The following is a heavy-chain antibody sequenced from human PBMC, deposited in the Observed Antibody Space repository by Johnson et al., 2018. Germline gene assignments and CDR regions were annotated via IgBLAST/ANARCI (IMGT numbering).Heavy chain of an antibody. CDR1: GFTFSSHD. D-gene: IGHD1-7*01. CDR3: ARKKFGTTAGFEV. V-gene: IGHV3-13*01. Sequence: EVQLVETGGGLVQPGKSLRLSCAASGFTFSSHDLHWVRQATGKGLEWVSRIGSVGEKSYSASVKGRFFISRENAENSLYLQMNSLRAGDTAVYYCARKKFGTTAGFEVGGQGTMVTVSS. CDR2: IGSVGEK. J-gene: IGHJ3*01.